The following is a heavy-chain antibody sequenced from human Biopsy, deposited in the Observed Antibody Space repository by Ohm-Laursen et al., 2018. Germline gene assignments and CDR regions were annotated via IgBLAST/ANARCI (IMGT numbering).Heavy chain of an antibody. CDR3: ARAGVGSDGTDSYYYGMDV. J-gene: IGHJ6*02. CDR2: VSPSGATT. D-gene: IGHD5-24*01. V-gene: IGHV1-46*01. Sequence: ASVKVSCNASGNTFATYHIHWVRQAPGQGLEWMGVVSPSGATTSFSQKFQGRITMTRDTSTGTVYMDLNSLGSEDTAVYYCARAGVGSDGTDSYYYGMDVWGPGTTVTVSS. CDR1: GNTFATYH.